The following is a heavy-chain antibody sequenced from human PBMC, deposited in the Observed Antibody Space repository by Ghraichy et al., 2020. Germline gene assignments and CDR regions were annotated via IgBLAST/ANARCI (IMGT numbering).Heavy chain of an antibody. CDR3: ANGRGWYQDS. Sequence: GSLRLSCATSGITFNVFWMSWVRQAPGKGLEWVANLKQDDGDSNYVESVKGRFTISWDNAENSVSLQMNSLRAEDTGVYYCANGRGWYQDSWGQGTLVTVSP. CDR1: GITFNVFW. D-gene: IGHD6-19*01. J-gene: IGHJ5*01. CDR2: LKQDDGDS. V-gene: IGHV3-7*01.